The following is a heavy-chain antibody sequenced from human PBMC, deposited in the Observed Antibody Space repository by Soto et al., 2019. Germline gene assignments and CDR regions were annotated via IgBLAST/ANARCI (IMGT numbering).Heavy chain of an antibody. CDR1: GGSISGYY. J-gene: IGHJ6*02. Sequence: QVQLQESGPGLVRPSETLSLSCHVSGGSISGYYWSWIRQPPGKGLEWIGYIYYSGGTNYNPSLKSRATISVDTSKNQCSLKLSSVIAADTAVYYCARDGHCSSTSCYKPGYYYYGMDVWGQGTTVTVSS. V-gene: IGHV4-59*01. CDR3: ARDGHCSSTSCYKPGYYYYGMDV. D-gene: IGHD2-2*02. CDR2: IYYSGGT.